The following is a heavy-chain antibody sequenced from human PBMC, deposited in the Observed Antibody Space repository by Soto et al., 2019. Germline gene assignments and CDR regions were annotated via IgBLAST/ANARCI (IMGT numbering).Heavy chain of an antibody. V-gene: IGHV4-39*01. J-gene: IGHJ6*03. D-gene: IGHD5-12*01. CDR3: ARNTRATMSDYYYYMDV. Sequence: SETLSLTCTVSVGSISTTTYFWAWIRQPPGKGLEWIGSIYHSGSTSYNPSLNSRVTISVDTAKNQFSLRLTSVTAADTAVYFCARNTRATMSDYYYYMDVWGKGTTVTVS. CDR1: VGSISTTTYF. CDR2: IYHSGST.